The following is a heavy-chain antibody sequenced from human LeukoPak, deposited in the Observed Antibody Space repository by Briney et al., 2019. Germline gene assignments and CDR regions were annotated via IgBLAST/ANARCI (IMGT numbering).Heavy chain of an antibody. D-gene: IGHD3-3*01. CDR1: GFTFSSYA. CDR3: ARGLPSLPIFGVVIIPGGFDP. J-gene: IGHJ5*02. Sequence: GGSLRLSCAASGFTFSSYAMPWVRQAPGKGLEWVAVISYDGSNKYYADSVKGRFTISRDNSKNTLYLQMNSLRAEDTAVYYCARGLPSLPIFGVVIIPGGFDPWGQGTLVTVSS. V-gene: IGHV3-30-3*01. CDR2: ISYDGSNK.